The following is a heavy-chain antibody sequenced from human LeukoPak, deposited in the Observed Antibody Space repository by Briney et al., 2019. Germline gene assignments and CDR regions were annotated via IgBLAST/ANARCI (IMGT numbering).Heavy chain of an antibody. CDR3: ARDGGGTSRPFDY. Sequence: SETLSLPCTVSGGSLSSYFWSWIRQPPGKGLEWIGNIYSTGGTSYNPSLKSRVTISVDTSKKQFSLRVSSVTAADTAVYYCARDGGGTSRPFDYWGQGTPVTVSS. V-gene: IGHV4-59*01. D-gene: IGHD2-2*01. CDR1: GGSLSSYF. J-gene: IGHJ4*02. CDR2: IYSTGGT.